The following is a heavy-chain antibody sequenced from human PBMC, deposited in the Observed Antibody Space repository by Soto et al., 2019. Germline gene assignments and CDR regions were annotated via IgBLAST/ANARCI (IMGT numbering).Heavy chain of an antibody. Sequence: EVQLVESGGGLVQTGGSLRLSCTASGFTFSDSWMTWVRQAPGKWLEWVARIKPDESAKKYADSVKGRFSISRDKAKNSMYLQMDSLRGEETDVYYCVRGGSNYASWGQGTLVSVSS. V-gene: IGHV3-7*01. CDR2: IKPDESAK. CDR3: VRGGSNYAS. D-gene: IGHD4-4*01. J-gene: IGHJ5*02. CDR1: GFTFSDSW.